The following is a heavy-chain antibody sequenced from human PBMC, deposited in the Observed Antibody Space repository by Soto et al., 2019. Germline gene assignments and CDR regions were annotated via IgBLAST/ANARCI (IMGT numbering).Heavy chain of an antibody. D-gene: IGHD2-15*01. CDR3: ANGPFLGYCSGGSCYQADY. J-gene: IGHJ4*02. Sequence: GGSLRLSCAASGFTFSSYAMHWVRQAPGKGLEWVAVISYDGSNKYYADSVKGRFTISRDNSKNTLYLQMNSLRAEDTAVYYCANGPFLGYCSGGSCYQADYWGQGTLVTVSS. V-gene: IGHV3-30-3*01. CDR1: GFTFSSYA. CDR2: ISYDGSNK.